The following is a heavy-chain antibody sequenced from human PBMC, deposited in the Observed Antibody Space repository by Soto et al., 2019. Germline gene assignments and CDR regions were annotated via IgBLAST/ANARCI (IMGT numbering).Heavy chain of an antibody. V-gene: IGHV4-39*01. CDR1: GASISSSSYY. CDR3: ASHIKGRYNFGYEAFDI. CDR2: IYNSEST. J-gene: IGHJ3*02. Sequence: QLQLQESGPGLVKPSETLSLTCTVSGASISSSSYYWGWIRQSSGKGLEWIGSIYNSESTYYSPSLKSRVTISVDTSKNQFSLKLSSVTAADTAVYYCASHIKGRYNFGYEAFDIWGQGTMVIVSS. D-gene: IGHD5-18*01.